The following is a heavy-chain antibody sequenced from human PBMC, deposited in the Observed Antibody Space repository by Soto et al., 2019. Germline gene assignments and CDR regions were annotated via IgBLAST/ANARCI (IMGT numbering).Heavy chain of an antibody. D-gene: IGHD4-4*01. CDR2: ITSVGYT. J-gene: IGHJ4*02. Sequence: GGSLRLSCATSGFSFSNYAMSWVRQAPGKGLEWVAAITSVGYTYYVDSLKGRFTISRDNSKNTLFLQMNSLRAEDTAVYYCAKDLIDYSNSYFDYWGQGTLVTVSS. CDR3: AKDLIDYSNSYFDY. V-gene: IGHV3-23*01. CDR1: GFSFSNYA.